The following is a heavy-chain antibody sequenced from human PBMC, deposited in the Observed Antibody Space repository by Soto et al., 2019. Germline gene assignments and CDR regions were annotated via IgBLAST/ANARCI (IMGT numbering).Heavy chain of an antibody. D-gene: IGHD2-8*01. Sequence: PGKGLEWGAIVSYDGDNEYCADSVRGRFFISSDNSRNTLYLQTSSLRHEDTAVYYCAKDGVFFFQAEDGIRDTVPVSAFLLNRSSDL. CDR3: AKDGVFFFQAEDGIRDTVPVSAFLLNRSSDL. V-gene: IGHV3-30*18. J-gene: IGHJ2*01. CDR2: VSYDGDNE.